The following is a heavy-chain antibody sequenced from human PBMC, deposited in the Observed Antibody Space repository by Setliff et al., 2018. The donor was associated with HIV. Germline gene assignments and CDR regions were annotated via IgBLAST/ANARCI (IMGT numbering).Heavy chain of an antibody. D-gene: IGHD1-7*01. CDR1: GGSFSGYY. V-gene: IGHV4-34*01. Sequence: SETLSLTCAVYGGSFSGYYWSWIRQPPGKGLEWIGEINHNGSTNYNPSLKSRVTISVDTSKNQFSLKLSSVTAADTAVYYCARDRYTWNYGKNYMDVWGKGTTVTVSS. CDR3: ARDRYTWNYGKNYMDV. CDR2: INHNGST. J-gene: IGHJ6*03.